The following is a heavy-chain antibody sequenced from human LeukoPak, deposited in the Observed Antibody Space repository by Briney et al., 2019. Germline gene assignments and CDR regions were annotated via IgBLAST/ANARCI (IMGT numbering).Heavy chain of an antibody. V-gene: IGHV3-23*01. CDR2: VNDGGDNT. CDR1: GFTFSSYA. Sequence: PGGFLRLSCSASGFTFSSYAMSWVRQAPGKGLEWVSSVNDGGDNTYYADYLRGRFTVSRDNSRNTLWLQMNSLRAEDTAIYYCAKARGTTGWLPYFDYWGQGALVTVSS. D-gene: IGHD6-19*01. CDR3: AKARGTTGWLPYFDY. J-gene: IGHJ4*02.